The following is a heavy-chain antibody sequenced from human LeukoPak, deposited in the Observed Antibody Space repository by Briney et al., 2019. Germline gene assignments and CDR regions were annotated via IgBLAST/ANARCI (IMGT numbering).Heavy chain of an antibody. J-gene: IGHJ4*02. CDR3: ARGLRSLDY. V-gene: IGHV1-18*01. CDR1: GYTFTRYA. CDR2: INPNNGNT. Sequence: GASVKVSCKASGYTFTRYAISWVRQAPGQGLEWMGWINPNNGNTNDAEKFQGRVTMTTDTSTSTAYMELRSLRSDDTAVYYCARGLRSLDYWGQGTLVTVSS. D-gene: IGHD3-3*01.